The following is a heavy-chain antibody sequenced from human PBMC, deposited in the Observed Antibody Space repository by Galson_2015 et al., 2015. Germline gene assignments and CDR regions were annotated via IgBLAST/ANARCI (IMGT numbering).Heavy chain of an antibody. Sequence: SLRLSCAASGFTFSSYAMHWVRQAPGKGLEWVAVISYDGSNKYYADSVKGRFTISRDNSKNTLYLQMNSLRAEDTAVYYCARDCSYSSGWAVDYWGQGTLVTVSS. D-gene: IGHD6-19*01. CDR2: ISYDGSNK. V-gene: IGHV3-30-3*01. J-gene: IGHJ4*02. CDR3: ARDCSYSSGWAVDY. CDR1: GFTFSSYA.